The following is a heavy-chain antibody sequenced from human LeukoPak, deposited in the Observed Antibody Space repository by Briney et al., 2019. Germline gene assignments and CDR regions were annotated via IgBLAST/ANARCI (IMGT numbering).Heavy chain of an antibody. Sequence: PGGSLRLSCAASGFTFTNAWMSWVRQAPGKGLEWVGRIKSKTDGGTTDYAAPVKGRFTISRDDSKNTLYLQMNSLKTEDTAVYYCTRDNFHWYYGMDVWGQGTTVTVSS. J-gene: IGHJ6*02. CDR3: TRDNFHWYYGMDV. V-gene: IGHV3-15*01. CDR2: IKSKTDGGTT. CDR1: GFTFTNAW. D-gene: IGHD3-9*01.